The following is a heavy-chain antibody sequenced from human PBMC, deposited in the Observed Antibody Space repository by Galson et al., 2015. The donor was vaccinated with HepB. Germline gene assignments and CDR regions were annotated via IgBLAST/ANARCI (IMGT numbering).Heavy chain of an antibody. CDR1: AFTFSTYG. CDR3: AKDLVGDDYNAGVFDY. Sequence: SLRLSCAASAFTFSTYGMHWVRQAPGKGLEWVAVISSDGSTQYYADSVRGRFTISRDNSKNTLYLQMNSLRGEDTAFYYCAKDLVGDDYNAGVFDYWGQGTLVTVSS. V-gene: IGHV3-30*18. J-gene: IGHJ4*02. D-gene: IGHD5-24*01. CDR2: ISSDGSTQ.